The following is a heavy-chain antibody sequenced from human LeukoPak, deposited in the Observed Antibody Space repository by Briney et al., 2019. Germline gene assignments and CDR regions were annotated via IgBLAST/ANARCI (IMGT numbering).Heavy chain of an antibody. CDR2: ITGSGDDT. D-gene: IGHD6-19*01. CDR3: ARSGGRGWYPADY. J-gene: IGHJ4*02. CDR1: GFTFSSYA. Sequence: SGGSLRLSCAASGFTFSSYAMSWVRQAPGKGLEWVSSITGSGDDTNHADSVKGRFTISRDNSKNTLYLQMNSLRAEDTGVYYCARSGGRGWYPADYWGQGTLVTVSS. V-gene: IGHV3-23*01.